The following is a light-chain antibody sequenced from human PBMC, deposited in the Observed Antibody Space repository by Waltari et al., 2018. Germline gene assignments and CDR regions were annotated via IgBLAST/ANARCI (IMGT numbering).Light chain of an antibody. J-gene: IGLJ2*01. CDR1: SPNIGADSY. V-gene: IGLV1-40*01. Sequence: QSGLTQPPSVSGAPGQRVTISCTGTSPNIGADSYFPWYQVLPGTAPKLLIFGNNNRPSGVPDRFSGSKSGTSASLAITGLQAEDEADYYCQSYDSSLTASVFGGGTKLTVL. CDR2: GNN. CDR3: QSYDSSLTASV.